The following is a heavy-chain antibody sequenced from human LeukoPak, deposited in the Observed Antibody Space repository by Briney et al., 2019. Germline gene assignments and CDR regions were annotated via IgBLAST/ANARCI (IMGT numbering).Heavy chain of an antibody. D-gene: IGHD6-6*01. CDR1: GYIFTSYH. V-gene: IGHV1-46*01. CDR3: AGVSYSSSSGGANYFDY. J-gene: IGHJ4*02. CDR2: INPSGGSA. Sequence: ASVKVSCKTSGYIFTSYHILWVRQAPGQGLEWMGIINPSGGSASYAQKFQGRVTMTRDTSTSRVYMELYSLRSEDTAVYYCAGVSYSSSSGGANYFDYWGQGTLVTVPS.